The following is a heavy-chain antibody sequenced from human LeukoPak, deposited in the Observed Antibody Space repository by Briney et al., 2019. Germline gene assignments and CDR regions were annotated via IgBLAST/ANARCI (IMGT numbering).Heavy chain of an antibody. V-gene: IGHV4-30-4*01. CDR3: ARYCSGGSCYPDYYYGMDV. D-gene: IGHD2-15*01. Sequence: SETLSLTCTVSGGSISSGDYYWSWIRQPPGKGLEWTGYIYYSGSTYYNPSLKSRVTISVDTSKNQFSLKLSSVTAADTAVYYCARYCSGGSCYPDYYYGMDVWGQGTTVTVSS. CDR2: IYYSGST. CDR1: GGSISSGDYY. J-gene: IGHJ6*02.